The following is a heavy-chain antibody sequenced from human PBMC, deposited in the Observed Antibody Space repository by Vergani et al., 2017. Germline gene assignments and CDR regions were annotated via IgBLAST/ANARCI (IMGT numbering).Heavy chain of an antibody. CDR1: GGSISSSSYY. J-gene: IGHJ5*02. CDR2: IYYSGST. CDR3: ARGNRAYSSSWYSRYNWFDP. Sequence: QLQLQESGPGLVKPSETLSLTCTVSGGSISSSSYYWGWIRQPPGKGLEWIGSIYYSGSTYYNPSLKSRVTISVDTSKNQFSLKLSSVTAADTAVYYCARGNRAYSSSWYSRYNWFDPWGQGTLVTVSS. V-gene: IGHV4-39*01. D-gene: IGHD6-13*01.